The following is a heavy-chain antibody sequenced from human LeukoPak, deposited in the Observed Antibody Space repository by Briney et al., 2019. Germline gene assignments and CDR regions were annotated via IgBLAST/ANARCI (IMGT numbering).Heavy chain of an antibody. Sequence: PGGSLRLSCAASGFTFSSYAMSWVRQAPGKGLEWVSAISGSGGSTYYADSVKGRFTISRDNSKNTLYLQMNSLRAEDTAVYYCARYSSSWDYFDYWGQGTPVTVSS. D-gene: IGHD6-13*01. V-gene: IGHV3-23*01. J-gene: IGHJ4*02. CDR2: ISGSGGST. CDR3: ARYSSSWDYFDY. CDR1: GFTFSSYA.